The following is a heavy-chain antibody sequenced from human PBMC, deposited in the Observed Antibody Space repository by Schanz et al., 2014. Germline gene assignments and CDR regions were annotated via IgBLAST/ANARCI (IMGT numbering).Heavy chain of an antibody. V-gene: IGHV3-30*03. CDR3: ATDYSGGGCHI. D-gene: IGHD6-19*01. J-gene: IGHJ3*02. Sequence: QEQLVESGGGLVQPGGSLRLSCAASGFTFSSYSISWVRQAPGKGLEWVSIVSHDGFTKHYADSVRGRFTLSRDNSKNTVYLQMNSLRAEDTALYFCATDYSGGGCHIWGQGTMVTVSS. CDR2: VSHDGFTK. CDR1: GFTFSSYS.